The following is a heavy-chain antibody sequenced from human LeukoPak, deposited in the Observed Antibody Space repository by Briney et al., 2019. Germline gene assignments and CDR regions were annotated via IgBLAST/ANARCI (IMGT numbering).Heavy chain of an antibody. D-gene: IGHD3-9*01. CDR3: ASTVRYFDWLLSY. J-gene: IGHJ4*02. CDR2: IYYSGST. V-gene: IGHV4-39*01. Sequence: KPSETLSLTCTVSGGSISSSSYYWGWIRQPPGKGLEWIGSIYYSGSTYYNPSLKSRVTISVDTSKNQFSLKLSSVTAADTAVYYCASTVRYFDWLLSYWGQGTLVTVSS. CDR1: GGSISSSSYY.